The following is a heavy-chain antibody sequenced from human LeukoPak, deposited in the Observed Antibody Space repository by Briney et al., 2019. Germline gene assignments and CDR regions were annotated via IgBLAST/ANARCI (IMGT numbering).Heavy chain of an antibody. V-gene: IGHV4-59*01. CDR3: ARGAPVGSSWYSEPYYFDY. CDR1: SGSISSYY. CDR2: IYYSGST. D-gene: IGHD6-13*01. J-gene: IGHJ4*02. Sequence: SETLSLTYTVSSGSISSYYRSWIRLPPGKGLEWQVYIYYSGSTNNKTSLKSRVTISVDTSKNQFSLKLSSVTAADTAVYYCARGAPVGSSWYSEPYYFDYWGQGTLVTVSS.